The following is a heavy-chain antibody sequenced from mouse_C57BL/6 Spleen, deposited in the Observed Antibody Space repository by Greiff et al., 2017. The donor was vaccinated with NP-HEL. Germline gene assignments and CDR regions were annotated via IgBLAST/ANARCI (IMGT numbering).Heavy chain of an antibody. CDR3: AREESYYDYDY. Sequence: VQLQQPGAELVRPGPSVKLSCKASGYTFTSYWIPWVKQRPGQGLEWIGVIDPSDSYTNYNQKFKGKATLTVDTSSSTAYMQLSSLTSEDSAVYYCAREESYYDYDYWGQGTTLTVSS. CDR1: GYTFTSYW. J-gene: IGHJ2*01. D-gene: IGHD2-4*01. CDR2: IDPSDSYT. V-gene: IGHV1-59*01.